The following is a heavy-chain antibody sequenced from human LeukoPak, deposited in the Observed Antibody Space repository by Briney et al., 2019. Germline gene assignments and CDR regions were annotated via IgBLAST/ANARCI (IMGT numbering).Heavy chain of an antibody. J-gene: IGHJ4*02. CDR1: GFSLSTSGMR. CDR3: ARMNTAMGRSYFDY. D-gene: IGHD5-18*01. Sequence: SGPALVKPTQTLTLTCTFSGFSLSTSGMRVSWIRQPPGKALEWPARIDWDDDKFYSTSLKTRLTISKDTSKNQVVLTMTNMDPVDTATYYCARMNTAMGRSYFDYWGQGTLVTVSS. CDR2: IDWDDDK. V-gene: IGHV2-70*04.